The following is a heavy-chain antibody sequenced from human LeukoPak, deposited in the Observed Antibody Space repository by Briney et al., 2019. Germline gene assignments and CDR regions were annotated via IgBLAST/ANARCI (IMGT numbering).Heavy chain of an antibody. CDR3: AKGMYSSSSGTSDY. V-gene: IGHV3-23*01. CDR2: ISGSGVST. D-gene: IGHD6-6*01. J-gene: IGHJ4*02. Sequence: GGSLRLSCAASGFTFSSYAMSWVRQAPGKGLEWVSDISGSGVSTYYADSVKGRFTISRDNSKSTMYLQMNSLRAEDTAVYYCAKGMYSSSSGTSDYWGQGTLVTVSS. CDR1: GFTFSSYA.